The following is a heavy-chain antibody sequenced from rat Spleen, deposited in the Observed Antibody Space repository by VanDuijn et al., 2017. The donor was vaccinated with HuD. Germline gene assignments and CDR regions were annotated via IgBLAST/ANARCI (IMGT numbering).Heavy chain of an antibody. CDR3: ATDRTIAAISTSATGAFDF. V-gene: IGHV5-25*01. D-gene: IGHD1-2*01. CDR2: ISPSGCDS. J-gene: IGHJ1*01. Sequence: EVQMVESGGGLVKPGRSLKLSCAASGFTFSNYYMAWVRQAPTKGLEWVASISPSGCDSYYPDSMKCRFTISRDYAKSTLYLQMDSLRSEDTATYYCATDRTIAAISTSATGAFDFWGPGTMVTVSS. CDR1: GFTFSNYY.